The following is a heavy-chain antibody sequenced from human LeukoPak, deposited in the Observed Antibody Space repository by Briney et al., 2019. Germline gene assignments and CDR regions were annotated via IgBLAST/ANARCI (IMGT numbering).Heavy chain of an antibody. J-gene: IGHJ4*02. Sequence: PGRSLRLSCGASGFTFSSNAMSWVRQSPGKGLEWVSFISGSGDSTYYADSVKGRFTISRDNSKNTLYLQMNSLRVEDTAVYYCAKTTQFDYWGQGTLVTVSS. CDR1: GFTFSSNA. CDR3: AKTTQFDY. CDR2: ISGSGDST. V-gene: IGHV3-23*01. D-gene: IGHD1-1*01.